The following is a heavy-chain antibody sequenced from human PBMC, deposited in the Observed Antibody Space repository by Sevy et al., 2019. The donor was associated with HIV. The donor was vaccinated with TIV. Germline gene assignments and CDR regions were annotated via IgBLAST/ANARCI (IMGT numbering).Heavy chain of an antibody. V-gene: IGHV3-48*01. CDR1: GFTFSSYS. CDR2: ISSSSSTI. D-gene: IGHD2-2*01. J-gene: IGHJ6*02. CDR3: ARVDYCSSTRCYYYYYYGMDV. Sequence: GGSLRLSCAASGFTFSSYSMNWVRQAPGKGLEWVSYISSSSSTIYYADSVKGRFTISRDNAKNSLYLQMNSLRAEDTAVYYCARVDYCSSTRCYYYYYYGMDVWGQGTTVTVSS.